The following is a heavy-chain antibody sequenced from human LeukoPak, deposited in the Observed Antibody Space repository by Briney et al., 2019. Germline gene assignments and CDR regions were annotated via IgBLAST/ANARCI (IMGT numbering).Heavy chain of an antibody. V-gene: IGHV3-23*01. CDR1: GFTFSGYG. CDR2: ISGSGGST. CDR3: AELGITMIGGV. D-gene: IGHD3-10*02. J-gene: IGHJ6*04. Sequence: PGRSLRLSCAASGFTFSGYGMSWVRQAPGKGLKWVSAISGSGGSTYYADSVKGRITISRDNSKNTLYLQMNSLRAEDTAVYYCAELGITMIGGVWGKGTTVTISS.